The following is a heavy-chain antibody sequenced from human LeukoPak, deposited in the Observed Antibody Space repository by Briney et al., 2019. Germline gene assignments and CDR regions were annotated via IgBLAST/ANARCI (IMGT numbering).Heavy chain of an antibody. CDR2: ISSSSSYI. Sequence: PGGSLRLSCAASGFTFSSYSMNWVRQAPGKGLEWVSSISSSSSYIYYADSVKGRFTISRDNAKNSLFLQMNSLRAEDTAVYYCARDPPVYGDDNYFDYWGQGTLVTVSS. D-gene: IGHD4-17*01. V-gene: IGHV3-21*01. CDR3: ARDPPVYGDDNYFDY. CDR1: GFTFSSYS. J-gene: IGHJ4*02.